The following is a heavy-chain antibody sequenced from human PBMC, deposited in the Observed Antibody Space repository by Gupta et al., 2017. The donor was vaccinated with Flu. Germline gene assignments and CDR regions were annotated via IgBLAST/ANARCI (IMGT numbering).Heavy chain of an antibody. J-gene: IGHJ6*03. CDR1: GFTLSSYS. V-gene: IGHV3-30-3*01. Sequence: QVQMVESGGGVVQPGESLRLSCTASGFTLSSYSMPWVRQAPGEGLEWVALISYDGGYKDYAESVRGRFTISRDNSKNMLFLQMDSLGAEDTSVYYCARDAVFGEGVGYYYYYMDVWGKGATVTVS. CDR2: ISYDGGYK. D-gene: IGHD3-16*01. CDR3: ARDAVFGEGVGYYYYYMDV.